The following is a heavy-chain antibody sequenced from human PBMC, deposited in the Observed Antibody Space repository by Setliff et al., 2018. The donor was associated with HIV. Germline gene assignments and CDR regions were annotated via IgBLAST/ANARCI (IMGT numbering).Heavy chain of an antibody. J-gene: IGHJ3*01. D-gene: IGHD6-19*01. Sequence: GGSLRLSCAASGFTFSSYAMSWVRQAPGKGLDWVSAISSSGGSTYYADSVKGRFTISRDNSKNTLYLQMNSLRAEDTAVYYCARDRLQWLASHAFDLWGQGTMVTVSS. CDR3: ARDRLQWLASHAFDL. CDR1: GFTFSSYA. CDR2: ISSSGGST. V-gene: IGHV3-23*01.